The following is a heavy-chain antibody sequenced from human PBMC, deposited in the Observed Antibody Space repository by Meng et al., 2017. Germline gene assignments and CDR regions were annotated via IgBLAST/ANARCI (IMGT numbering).Heavy chain of an antibody. J-gene: IGHJ4*02. Sequence: FKESGPTLLKPTQTLTLTCPFYWFSLSTGGAGVGWIRQPPGKALEWLAHIYWDDDTRYSPSLKSRLSITKDTSKNQVFLTMTNMDPVDTATYYCAHRSSAWAFDSWGQGTLVTVSS. CDR2: IYWDDDT. CDR1: WFSLSTGGAG. V-gene: IGHV2-5*02. D-gene: IGHD7-27*01. CDR3: AHRSSAWAFDS.